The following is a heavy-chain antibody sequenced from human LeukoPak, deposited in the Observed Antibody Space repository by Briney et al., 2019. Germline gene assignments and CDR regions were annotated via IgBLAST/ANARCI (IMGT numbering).Heavy chain of an antibody. CDR3: ANDAVPMIRRGGRMDV. V-gene: IGHV3-7*03. Sequence: GGSLRLSCAASGFIFSTYWMGWVRRAPGKGLEWVANIKQDGSEKYYVDSVKGRFTISIDNAKNSLYLQMNSLRAEDTALYYCANDAVPMIRRGGRMDVWGQGTTVTVSS. CDR1: GFIFSTYW. J-gene: IGHJ6*02. D-gene: IGHD3-22*01. CDR2: IKQDGSEK.